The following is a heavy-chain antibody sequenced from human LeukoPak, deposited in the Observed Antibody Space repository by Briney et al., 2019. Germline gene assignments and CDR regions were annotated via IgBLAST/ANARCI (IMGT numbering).Heavy chain of an antibody. D-gene: IGHD3-22*01. J-gene: IGHJ3*02. CDR1: GFTFSSYA. CDR3: ARDYDSSGYYDDAFDI. V-gene: IGHV3-30-3*01. CDR2: ISYDGSNK. Sequence: GRSLRLSCSASGFTFSSYAMHWVRQAPGKGLEWVAVISYDGSNKYYADSVKGRFTISRDNSKNTLYLQMNSLRAEDTAVYYCARDYDSSGYYDDAFDIWGQGTMVTVSS.